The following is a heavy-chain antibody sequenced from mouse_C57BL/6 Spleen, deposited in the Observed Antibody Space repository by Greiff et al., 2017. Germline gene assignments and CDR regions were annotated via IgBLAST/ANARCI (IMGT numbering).Heavy chain of an antibody. CDR3: AEIHYYGSSYVDY. J-gene: IGHJ2*01. CDR1: GFNIKNTY. CDR2: IDPANGNT. Sequence: EVQRVESVAELVRPGASVKLSCTASGFNIKNTYMHWVKQRPEQGLEWIGRIDPANGNTKYAPKFQGKATITADTSSNTAYLQLSSLTSEDTAIYYCAEIHYYGSSYVDYWGQGTTLTVSS. V-gene: IGHV14-3*01. D-gene: IGHD1-1*01.